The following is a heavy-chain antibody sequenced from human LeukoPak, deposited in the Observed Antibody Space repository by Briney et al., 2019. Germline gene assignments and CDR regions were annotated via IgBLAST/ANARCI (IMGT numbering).Heavy chain of an antibody. D-gene: IGHD5-24*01. V-gene: IGHV4-4*02. CDR2: IYHSGST. CDR1: GGSISSSNW. Sequence: SGTLSLTCAVSGGSISSSNWWSWVRQPPGRGLEWIGEIYHSGSTNYNPSLKSRVTISVDKSKNQFSLKLSSVTAADTAVYYCARSKEMATTNYYYYMDVWGKGTTVTVSS. CDR3: ARSKEMATTNYYYYMDV. J-gene: IGHJ6*03.